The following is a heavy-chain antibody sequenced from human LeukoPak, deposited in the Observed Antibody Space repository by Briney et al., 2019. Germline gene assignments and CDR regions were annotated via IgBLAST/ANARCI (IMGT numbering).Heavy chain of an antibody. CDR2: IYHSGST. D-gene: IGHD5-18*01. V-gene: IGHV4-30-2*01. J-gene: IGHJ4*02. CDR1: GGSISSGGYS. CDR3: ARGYSYGPTDY. Sequence: PSETLSLTCAVSGGSISSGGYSWSWIRQPPGKGLEWIGYIYHSGSTYYNPSLKSRVTISVDRSKNQFSLKLSSVTAADTAVYYCARGYSYGPTDYWGQGTLVTVSS.